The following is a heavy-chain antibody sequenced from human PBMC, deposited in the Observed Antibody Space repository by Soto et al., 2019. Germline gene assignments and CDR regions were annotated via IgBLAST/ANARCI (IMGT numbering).Heavy chain of an antibody. Sequence: QVQLQESGPGLVKPSETLSLTCTVSGGSVSSGSYYWSWIRQPPGKGLEWIGYIYYSGSTNYNPSLKIRVTISVDTSKNQFSLKLNSVTAADTAVYYCASYSSGWYDVSYWGQGTLVTVSS. D-gene: IGHD6-19*01. CDR3: ASYSSGWYDVSY. J-gene: IGHJ4*02. CDR1: GGSVSSGSYY. CDR2: IYYSGST. V-gene: IGHV4-61*01.